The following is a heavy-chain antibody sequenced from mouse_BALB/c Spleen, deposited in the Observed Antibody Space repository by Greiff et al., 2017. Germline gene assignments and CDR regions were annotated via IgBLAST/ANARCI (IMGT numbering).Heavy chain of an antibody. CDR2: IWSGGST. Sequence: QVQLKESGPGLVQPSQSLSITCTVSGFSLTSYGVHWVRQSPGKGLEWLGVIWSGGSTDYNAAFISRLSISKDNSKSQVFFKMNSLQANDTAIYYCARNEGRDTGYYFDYWGQGTTLTVSS. CDR3: ARNEGRDTGYYFDY. V-gene: IGHV2-2*02. J-gene: IGHJ2*01. CDR1: GFSLTSYG. D-gene: IGHD3-3*01.